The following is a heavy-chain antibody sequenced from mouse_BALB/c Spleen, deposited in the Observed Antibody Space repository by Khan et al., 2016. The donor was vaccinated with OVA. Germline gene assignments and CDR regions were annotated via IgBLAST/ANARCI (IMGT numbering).Heavy chain of an antibody. V-gene: IGHV1-31*01. Sequence: EVQLQQSGPELMKPGASVKISCKASGYSFTSYYIHWVMQSHGTSLEWIGYIDPFSGGTTYKQKFKGKATLTVDKSSSTYYIHLSNLTDEDYEVYYFTRHGYVAWFTYWGQGTLVTVSA. CDR2: IDPFSGGT. J-gene: IGHJ3*01. CDR3: TRHGYVAWFTY. D-gene: IGHD2-2*01. CDR1: GYSFTSYY.